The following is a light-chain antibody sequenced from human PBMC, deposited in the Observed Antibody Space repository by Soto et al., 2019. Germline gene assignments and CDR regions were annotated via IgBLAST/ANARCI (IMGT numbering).Light chain of an antibody. CDR2: AAF. V-gene: IGKV1-27*01. J-gene: IGKJ1*01. Sequence: DIQMTQSPSSLSASVGARVTITCRASQDISNYLAWYQQKPGKVPKLLIYAAFTLHSGVPSRFSGSGSGTDLTLTISGQQPEDVANYYCQNYNGAPWTFGQGTKVEIE. CDR1: QDISNY. CDR3: QNYNGAPWT.